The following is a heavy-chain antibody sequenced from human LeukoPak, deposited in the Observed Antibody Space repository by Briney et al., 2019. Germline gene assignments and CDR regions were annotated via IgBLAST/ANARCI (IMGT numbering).Heavy chain of an antibody. CDR2: ISWNSGSI. Sequence: GGSLRLSCAASGFTFDDYAMHWVRQAPGKGLEWVSGISWNSGSIGYADSVKGRFTISRDNAKNSLYLQMGSLSTEDTAFYYCAKEMDLSRYCSSTSCHPFDFWGQGTLITVSS. D-gene: IGHD2-2*01. V-gene: IGHV3-9*01. CDR1: GFTFDDYA. CDR3: AKEMDLSRYCSSTSCHPFDF. J-gene: IGHJ4*02.